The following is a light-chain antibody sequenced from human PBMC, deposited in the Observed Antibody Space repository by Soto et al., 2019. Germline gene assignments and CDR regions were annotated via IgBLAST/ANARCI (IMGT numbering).Light chain of an antibody. CDR2: GVS. J-gene: IGLJ2*01. V-gene: IGLV2-14*01. CDR1: SSDVGDYNY. Sequence: QSALTQPASVSGSPGQSITISCTGTSSDVGDYNYVSWYQQHPGKAPKLIIYGVSNRPSGISNRFSGSKSGNRASLTISGLQAEDEADYYCSSYTSTNTLVFGGGTKVTVL. CDR3: SSYTSTNTLV.